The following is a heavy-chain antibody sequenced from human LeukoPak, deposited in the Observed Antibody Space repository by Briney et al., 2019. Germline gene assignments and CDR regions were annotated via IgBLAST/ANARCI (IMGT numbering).Heavy chain of an antibody. CDR2: TYPGDSDT. V-gene: IGHV5-51*01. D-gene: IGHD6-13*01. Sequence: GESLKISCKGSGYSFTNYWIGWVRQMPGKGLEWMGITYPGDSDTRYSPSFQGQVTISADKSISTAYLQWSSLKASDTAMYYCARGIADPPLFYWYFDLWGRGTLVTVSS. J-gene: IGHJ2*01. CDR3: ARGIADPPLFYWYFDL. CDR1: GYSFTNYW.